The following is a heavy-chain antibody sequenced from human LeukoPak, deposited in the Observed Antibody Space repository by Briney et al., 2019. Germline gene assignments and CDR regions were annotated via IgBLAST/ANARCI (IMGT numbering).Heavy chain of an antibody. CDR1: GFSLKDAW. V-gene: IGHV3-15*01. CDR2: IKSTTDGVTT. D-gene: IGHD5-12*01. CDR3: TRIRGYSAYDFNY. Sequence: PGGSLRLSCAASGFSLKDAWMSWVRQAPGKGLEWVGRIKSTTDGVTTDYAAPVKGRFTISRDDSRNTLYLQLNSLKTEDTALYYCTRIRGYSAYDFNYWGQGTLVTVSS. J-gene: IGHJ4*02.